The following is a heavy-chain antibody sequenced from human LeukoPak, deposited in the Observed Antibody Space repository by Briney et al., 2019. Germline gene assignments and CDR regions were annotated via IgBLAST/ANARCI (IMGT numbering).Heavy chain of an antibody. J-gene: IGHJ4*02. Sequence: GASVKVSCKASGYTFTGYYMHWVRQAPGQGLEWMGRINPNSGGTNYAQKFQGRVTMTRDTSISTAYMELSRLRSDDTAVYYCAQEGSVVVIKGVIRYFDYWGQGTLVTVSS. CDR3: AQEGSVVVIKGVIRYFDY. D-gene: IGHD3-22*01. CDR2: INPNSGGT. V-gene: IGHV1-2*06. CDR1: GYTFTGYY.